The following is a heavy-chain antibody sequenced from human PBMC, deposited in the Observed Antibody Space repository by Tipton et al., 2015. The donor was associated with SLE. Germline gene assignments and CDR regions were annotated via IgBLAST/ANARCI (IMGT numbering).Heavy chain of an antibody. V-gene: IGHV4-59*11. Sequence: TLSLTCTVSGGSISSHYWSWIRQPPGKGLEWIGYIYYSGSTNYNPSLKSRVTISVDTSKNQFSLKLSSVTAADTAVYYCARGPPYTYYYDNSGLDAFDIWGQGTMGTVPS. CDR1: GGSISSHY. CDR2: IYYSGST. J-gene: IGHJ3*02. D-gene: IGHD3-22*01. CDR3: ARGPPYTYYYDNSGLDAFDI.